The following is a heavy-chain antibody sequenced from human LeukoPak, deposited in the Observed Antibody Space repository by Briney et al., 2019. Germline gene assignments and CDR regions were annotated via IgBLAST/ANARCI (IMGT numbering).Heavy chain of an antibody. CDR2: INSDGSST. D-gene: IGHD4-17*01. CDR1: GFTFNNYW. Sequence: GGSLRLSCAASGFTFNNYWMHWVRQAPGKGLVWVSRINSDGSSTSYADSVKGRFIISRDNAKNTLYLQMNSLRAEDTAVYYCARPLGPRNTVTTPSPFDYWGQGTLVTVSS. V-gene: IGHV3-74*01. CDR3: ARPLGPRNTVTTPSPFDY. J-gene: IGHJ4*02.